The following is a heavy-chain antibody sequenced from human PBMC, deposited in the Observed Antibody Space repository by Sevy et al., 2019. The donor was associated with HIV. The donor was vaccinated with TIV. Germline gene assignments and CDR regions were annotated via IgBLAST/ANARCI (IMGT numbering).Heavy chain of an antibody. Sequence: SETLSLTCTVSGGSISSGGYYWSWIRQHPGKGLEWIGYIYYSGSTSYNPSLKSRVTISVDTSKNKLSLKLSSVTAADTAVYYCAREGGFQTESGNWFDPWGQGTLVTVSS. V-gene: IGHV4-31*03. J-gene: IGHJ5*02. CDR2: IYYSGST. CDR1: GGSISSGGYY. CDR3: AREGGFQTESGNWFDP. D-gene: IGHD3-16*01.